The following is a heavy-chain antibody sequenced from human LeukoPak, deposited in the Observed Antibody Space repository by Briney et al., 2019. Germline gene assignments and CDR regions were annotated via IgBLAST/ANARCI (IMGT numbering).Heavy chain of an antibody. Sequence: GGSLRLSCAASGFTFSDYYMSWIRQAPGKGLEWVSYISSSCSTIYYADAVKGRFTISRDNAKNSLYLQMNSLRAEDTAVYYCARDPMTTEGYYYYYMDVWGKGTTVTVSS. J-gene: IGHJ6*03. CDR3: ARDPMTTEGYYYYYMDV. V-gene: IGHV3-11*04. CDR2: ISSSCSTI. D-gene: IGHD4-11*01. CDR1: GFTFSDYY.